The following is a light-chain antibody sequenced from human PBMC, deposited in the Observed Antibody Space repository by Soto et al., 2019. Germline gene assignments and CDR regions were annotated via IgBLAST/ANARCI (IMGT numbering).Light chain of an antibody. V-gene: IGLV2-14*01. CDR1: SSDVSGYNY. CDR2: EVS. J-gene: IGLJ2*01. Sequence: QSALTQPASVSGSPGQSITISCTGTSSDVSGYNYVSWYQQHPGKAPKLMIYEVSNRPSGVSNRFSGSKSGNTASLTISGLQAEDEADYYCSSYTSSSTVVFGGGTMLTVL. CDR3: SSYTSSSTVV.